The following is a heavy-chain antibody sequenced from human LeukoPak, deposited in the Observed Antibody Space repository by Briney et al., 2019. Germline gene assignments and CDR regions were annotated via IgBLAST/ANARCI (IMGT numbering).Heavy chain of an antibody. V-gene: IGHV4-34*01. J-gene: IGHJ4*02. D-gene: IGHD6-19*01. CDR1: GGSFSGYY. CDR2: INHSGST. Sequence: SETLSLTCAVYGGSFSGYYWSWIRQPPGKGLEWSGEINHSGSTNYNPSLKSRVTISVGTSKNQFSLKLSSVTAADTAVYYCARSSGIAVAGSRKYFDYWGQGTLVTVSS. CDR3: ARSSGIAVAGSRKYFDY.